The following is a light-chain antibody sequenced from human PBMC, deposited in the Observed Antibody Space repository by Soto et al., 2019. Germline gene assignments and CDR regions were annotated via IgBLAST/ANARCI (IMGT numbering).Light chain of an antibody. CDR2: EVN. V-gene: IGLV2-8*01. CDR1: SSDVGGYNY. Sequence: QSVLTQPPSASGSPGQSVTISCTGTSSDVGGYNYVSWFQQRPGKAPKLIIHEVNQRPSGVPDRFSGSKSGNTASLTVSGLQAEDEGTYYCSSYGGYNNVVFGTGTKV. J-gene: IGLJ1*01. CDR3: SSYGGYNNVV.